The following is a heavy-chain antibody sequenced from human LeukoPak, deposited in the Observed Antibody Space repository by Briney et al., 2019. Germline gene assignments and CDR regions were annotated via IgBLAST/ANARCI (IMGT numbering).Heavy chain of an antibody. CDR3: ARYSTVTRFDY. CDR2: IYYSGST. CDR1: GGSISSYY. J-gene: IGHJ4*02. Sequence: SETLSLTCTVSGGSISSYYWSWIRQPPGKGLEWIGYIYYSGSTNYNPSLKSRVTISVDTSKNQFSLKVASVTAADMATYYCARYSTVTRFDYWGQGTLVTVSS. V-gene: IGHV4-59*08. D-gene: IGHD4-17*01.